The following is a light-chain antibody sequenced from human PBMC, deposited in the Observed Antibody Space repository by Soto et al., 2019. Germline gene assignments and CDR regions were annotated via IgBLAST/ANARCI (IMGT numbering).Light chain of an antibody. CDR2: AAS. V-gene: IGKV1-9*01. CDR3: QQYYGSPRT. Sequence: DTQLTQSPSFLSASVGDRVTIACRASQDVSRSVGWYQQKPGTAPKLLISAASTLNSGVPSRFSGSGSGTDFTLTISSLQPEDFATYYCQQYYGSPRTFGQGTKVEIK. CDR1: QDVSRS. J-gene: IGKJ1*01.